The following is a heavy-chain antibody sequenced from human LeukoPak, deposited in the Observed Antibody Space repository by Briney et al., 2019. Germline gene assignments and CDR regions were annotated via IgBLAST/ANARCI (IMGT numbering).Heavy chain of an antibody. CDR3: ASSSALAVAGPGFDY. D-gene: IGHD6-19*01. V-gene: IGHV1-2*02. Sequence: ASVKVSCKASGYTFTGYYMHWVRQAPGQGLEWMGWIDPNSGGTNYAQKFQGRVTMTRDTSISTAYMELSRLRSDDTAVYYCASSSALAVAGPGFDYWGQGTLVTVSS. CDR1: GYTFTGYY. CDR2: IDPNSGGT. J-gene: IGHJ4*02.